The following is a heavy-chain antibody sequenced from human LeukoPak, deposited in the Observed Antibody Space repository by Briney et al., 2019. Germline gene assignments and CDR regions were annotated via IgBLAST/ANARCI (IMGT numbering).Heavy chain of an antibody. J-gene: IGHJ4*02. Sequence: GGSLRLSCAASGFSFSIYDMHWVRQAPGKGLEWVAFTRPDEVIKNYTDSVKGRFTISRDNAKNSLFLQMNSLRADDTAVCYCARDGVYGSKSYVDYWGQGTLVTVSS. CDR2: TRPDEVIK. V-gene: IGHV3-30*02. CDR3: ARDGVYGSKSYVDY. D-gene: IGHD3-10*01. CDR1: GFSFSIYD.